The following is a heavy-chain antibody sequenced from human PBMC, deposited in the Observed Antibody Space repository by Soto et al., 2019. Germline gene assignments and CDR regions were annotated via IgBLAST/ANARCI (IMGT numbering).Heavy chain of an antibody. CDR1: GFTFSSYG. D-gene: IGHD3-3*01. V-gene: IGHV3-33*01. Sequence: QVQLVESGGGVVQPGRSLRLSCAASGFTFSSYGMHWVRQAPGKGLEWVAVIWYDGSNKYYADSVKGRFTISRDNSKNPLYLQMNSLRAEDTAVYYCARDRGRITIFGMVSPDHYYYYGMDVWGQGTTVTVSS. CDR3: ARDRGRITIFGMVSPDHYYYYGMDV. CDR2: IWYDGSNK. J-gene: IGHJ6*02.